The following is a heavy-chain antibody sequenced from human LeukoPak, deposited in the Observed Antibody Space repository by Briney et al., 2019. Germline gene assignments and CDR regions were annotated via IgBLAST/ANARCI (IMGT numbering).Heavy chain of an antibody. D-gene: IGHD3-22*01. J-gene: IGHJ3*02. CDR3: ASLTTADAFDI. Sequence: SETLSLTCAVSGGSISCSNWWSWVRQSPGKGLEWIGEIYYSGSTNYNPSLKSRVTISVDTSKNQFSLKLSSVTAADTAVFYCASLTTADAFDIWGQGTMVTVSS. V-gene: IGHV4-4*02. CDR2: IYYSGST. CDR1: GGSISCSNW.